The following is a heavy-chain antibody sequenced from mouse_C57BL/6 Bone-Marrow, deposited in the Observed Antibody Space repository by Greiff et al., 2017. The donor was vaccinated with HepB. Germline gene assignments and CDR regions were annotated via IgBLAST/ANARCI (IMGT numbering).Heavy chain of an antibody. V-gene: IGHV5-4*03. D-gene: IGHD1-1*01. CDR2: ISDGGSYT. Sequence: EVNVVESGGGLVKPGGSLKLSCAASGFTFSSYAMSWVRQTPEKRLEWVATISDGGSYTYYPDNVKGRFTISRDNAKNNLYLQMSHLKSEDTAMYYCARVYYGSSSGWYFDVWGTGTTVTVSS. CDR1: GFTFSSYA. CDR3: ARVYYGSSSGWYFDV. J-gene: IGHJ1*03.